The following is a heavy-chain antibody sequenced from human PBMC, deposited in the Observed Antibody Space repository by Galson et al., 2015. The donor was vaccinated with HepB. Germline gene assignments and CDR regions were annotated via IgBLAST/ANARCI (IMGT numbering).Heavy chain of an antibody. CDR2: ISYSGST. D-gene: IGHD3-9*01. V-gene: IGHV4-59*01. J-gene: IGHJ6*02. CDR3: ARSSLGPLRYFAWHGLVV. Sequence: ETLSLTCTVSGGSISIYYWSWVRQPPGKGLEGIGYISYSGSTNYNPSLKSRVTISLNTSKNQFSLKLTSVTAADTAVYYCARSSLGPLRYFAWHGLVVWGQGTTVTVSS. CDR1: GGSISIYY.